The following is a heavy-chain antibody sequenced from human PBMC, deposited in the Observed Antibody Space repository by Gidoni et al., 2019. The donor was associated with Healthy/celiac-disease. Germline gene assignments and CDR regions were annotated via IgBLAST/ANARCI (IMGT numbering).Heavy chain of an antibody. Sequence: EVQLVESGGGLVKPGGSLRRSCAASGFTFSSYSMNWVRQAPGKGLEWVSSISSSSSYIYYADSVKGRFTISRDNAKNSLYLQMNSLRAEDTAVYYCARAGLDVKQLVDFDYWGQGTLVTVSS. CDR1: GFTFSSYS. CDR2: ISSSSSYI. D-gene: IGHD6-6*01. J-gene: IGHJ4*02. V-gene: IGHV3-21*01. CDR3: ARAGLDVKQLVDFDY.